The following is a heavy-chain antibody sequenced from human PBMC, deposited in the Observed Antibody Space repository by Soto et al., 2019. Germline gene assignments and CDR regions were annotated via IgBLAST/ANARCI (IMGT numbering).Heavy chain of an antibody. CDR2: IYYSGST. D-gene: IGHD6-19*01. J-gene: IGHJ5*02. Sequence: PSETLSLTCTVSGGSISSSIYYWGWIRQPPGKGLEWIGSIYYSGSTYYNPSLKSRVTISVDTSKNQFSLKLSSVTAADTAVYSCARHGLGVAGDWSWFDPWGQGTLVTVSS. CDR1: GGSISSSIYY. V-gene: IGHV4-39*01. CDR3: ARHGLGVAGDWSWFDP.